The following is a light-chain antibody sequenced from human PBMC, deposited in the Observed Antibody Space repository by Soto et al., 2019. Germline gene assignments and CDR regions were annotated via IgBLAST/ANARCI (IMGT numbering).Light chain of an antibody. CDR1: QSVSGYS. V-gene: IGKV3-20*01. CDR3: QQYGSSPNT. CDR2: GAS. J-gene: IGKJ2*01. Sequence: EIVLTQSPGTLSLSPGDGATLSCRASQSVSGYSLAWYQQKPGQAPRLLIYGASTRATGIPDKFSGSGSGTDFTLTISRLEPEDFAVYYCQQYGSSPNTFGQGTKLEIK.